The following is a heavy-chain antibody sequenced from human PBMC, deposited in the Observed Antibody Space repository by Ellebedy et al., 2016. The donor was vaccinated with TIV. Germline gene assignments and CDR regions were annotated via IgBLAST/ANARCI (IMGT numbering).Heavy chain of an antibody. Sequence: GGSLRLXXAASGFTFSNAWMSWVRQAPGKGLEWVGRIKSKTDGGTTDYAAPVKGRFTISRDDSKNTLYLQMNSLKTEDTAVYYCTTDIVVVPAASATTEGMDVWGQGTTVTVSS. CDR3: TTDIVVVPAASATTEGMDV. D-gene: IGHD2-2*01. J-gene: IGHJ6*02. CDR1: GFTFSNAW. CDR2: IKSKTDGGTT. V-gene: IGHV3-15*01.